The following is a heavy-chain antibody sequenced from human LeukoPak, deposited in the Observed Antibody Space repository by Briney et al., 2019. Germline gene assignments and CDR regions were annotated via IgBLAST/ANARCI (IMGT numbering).Heavy chain of an antibody. Sequence: QPGRSLRLSCEASGFTFSSYAMHWVRQAPGKGLEWVAVIWFDGTTKFYGDSVTGRFTISRDNSKNTLYLQMNSLRAEDTAVYYCAKDGVAVAGTMDVWGKGTTVTVSS. D-gene: IGHD6-19*01. CDR3: AKDGVAVAGTMDV. CDR2: IWFDGTTK. V-gene: IGHV3-33*06. CDR1: GFTFSSYA. J-gene: IGHJ6*04.